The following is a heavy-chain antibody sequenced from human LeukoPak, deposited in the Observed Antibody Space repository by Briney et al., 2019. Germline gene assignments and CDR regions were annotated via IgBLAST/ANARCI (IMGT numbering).Heavy chain of an antibody. J-gene: IGHJ4*02. CDR3: ARDLSLYYYDSSGYDY. D-gene: IGHD3-22*01. CDR1: GFTFDDYA. V-gene: IGHV3-9*01. Sequence: GGSLRLSCAASGFTFDDYAMHWVRQAPGKGLEWVSGISWNSGTIYYADSVKGRFTISRDNAKNSLYLQMNSLRAEGTAVYYCARDLSLYYYDSSGYDYWGQGTLVTVSS. CDR2: ISWNSGTI.